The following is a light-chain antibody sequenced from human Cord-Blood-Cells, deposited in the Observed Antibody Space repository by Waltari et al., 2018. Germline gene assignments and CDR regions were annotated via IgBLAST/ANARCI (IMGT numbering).Light chain of an antibody. V-gene: IGLV2-14*03. CDR3: SSYTSSSTGV. CDR1: SSDVGGYNY. Sequence: QSALTQPASVSGSPGQSITIPCTGTSSDVGGYNYVPWYQQHPGKAPKLMIYDVSKRPSGVSNRFSGSKSGNTASLTISGLQAEDEADYYCSSYTSSSTGVFGTGTKVTVL. J-gene: IGLJ1*01. CDR2: DVS.